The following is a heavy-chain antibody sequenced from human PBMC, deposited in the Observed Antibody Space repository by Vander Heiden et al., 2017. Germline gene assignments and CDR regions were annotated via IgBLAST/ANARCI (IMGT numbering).Heavy chain of an antibody. Sequence: EVQLVESGGGLIQPGGSLRLSCAASGFTVSSNYISWVRQAPGKGRGWVSVIYSGGSTYYADSVKGRFTISRDNSKNTLYLQMNSLRAEETAVYYCARALGSDWNYSMYYYYYGMDAWGQGTTVTVSS. CDR2: IYSGGST. CDR1: GFTVSSNY. V-gene: IGHV3-53*01. CDR3: ARALGSDWNYSMYYYYYGMDA. D-gene: IGHD1-7*01. J-gene: IGHJ6*02.